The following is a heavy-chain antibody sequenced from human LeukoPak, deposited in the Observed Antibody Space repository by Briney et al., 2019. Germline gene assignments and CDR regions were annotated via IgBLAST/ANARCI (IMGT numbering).Heavy chain of an antibody. CDR3: ARHVRYYYGMDV. V-gene: IGHV5-10-1*01. CDR2: IDPSDSYT. J-gene: IGHJ6*04. Sequence: PGESLKISCKGSGYSFTSYWISWVRQMPGKGLEWMGRIDPSDSYTNYSPSFQGHVTISADKSISTAYLQCSSLKASDTAMYYCARHVRYYYGMDVWGKGTTVTVSS. D-gene: IGHD2-8*01. CDR1: GYSFTSYW.